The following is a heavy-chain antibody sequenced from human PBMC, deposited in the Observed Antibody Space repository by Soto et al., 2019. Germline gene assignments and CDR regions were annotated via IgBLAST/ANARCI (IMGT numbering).Heavy chain of an antibody. D-gene: IGHD2-2*01. CDR3: ARSGYCSSTSCRGFDY. CDR1: GGSISSSSYD. J-gene: IGHJ4*01. V-gene: IGHV4-39*01. Sequence: SETLSLTCTVSGGSISSSSYDWGWIRQPPGKGLEWIGSIYYSRTTYYNPSLKSRVTISVDTSKNQFSLKLSSVTASDTAVYCGARSGYCSSTSCRGFDYWGHGTLVTVSS. CDR2: IYYSRTT.